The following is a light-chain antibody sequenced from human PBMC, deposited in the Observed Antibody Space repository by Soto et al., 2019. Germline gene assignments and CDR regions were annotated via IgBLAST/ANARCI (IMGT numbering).Light chain of an antibody. Sequence: DIQMTQSPSSLSASLGDRVTITCRASQGIGAYLAWFQQKPGKVPKLLIYAASTLQSWVPSRFSGSGSGTDFTLTISSLQPEDFATYYCQKYNSAPLTFGGGTKVEIK. J-gene: IGKJ4*01. CDR1: QGIGAY. CDR3: QKYNSAPLT. CDR2: AAS. V-gene: IGKV1-27*01.